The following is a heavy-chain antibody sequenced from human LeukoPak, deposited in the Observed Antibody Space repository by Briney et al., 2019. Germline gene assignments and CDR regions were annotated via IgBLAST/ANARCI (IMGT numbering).Heavy chain of an antibody. D-gene: IGHD3-10*01. CDR3: ARGGSPFY. Sequence: GGSLRLSCAASGFNLSTSWMHRVRQAPGKGLVWVSRIKTDGSRTDYADSVKGRVTISRDNAKNTLYLQMSSLRDDDTAVYYCARGGSPFYWGQGTLVTVSS. J-gene: IGHJ4*02. CDR1: GFNLSTSW. CDR2: IKTDGSRT. V-gene: IGHV3-74*01.